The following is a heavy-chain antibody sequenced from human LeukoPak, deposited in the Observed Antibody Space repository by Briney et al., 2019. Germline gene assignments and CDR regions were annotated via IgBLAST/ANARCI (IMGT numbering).Heavy chain of an antibody. CDR2: IYYSGST. V-gene: IGHV4-39*01. CDR1: GGSISSSSYY. Sequence: PSETLSLTCTVSGGSISSSSYYWGWIRQPPGKGLEWIGSIYYSGSTYYNPSLKSRVTISVDTSKNQFSLKLSSVTAADTAVYYCARGFRRDFWSGYHGRKLSGVYFDYWGQGTLVTVSS. D-gene: IGHD3-3*01. CDR3: ARGFRRDFWSGYHGRKLSGVYFDY. J-gene: IGHJ4*02.